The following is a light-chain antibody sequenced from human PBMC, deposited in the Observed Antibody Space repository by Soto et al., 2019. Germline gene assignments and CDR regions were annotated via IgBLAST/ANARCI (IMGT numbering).Light chain of an antibody. CDR2: GES. CDR3: QQSFSFPWT. J-gene: IGKJ1*01. CDR1: QNINTY. V-gene: IGKV1-39*01. Sequence: DIHMTQSPSSLSASVGERVTITCRPSQNINTYLNWYQQKPGKAPQLLIYGESSLQSGVPSRFTGSGSGADFSLTINGLQPEDLATYYCQQSFSFPWTFGQGTKIEIK.